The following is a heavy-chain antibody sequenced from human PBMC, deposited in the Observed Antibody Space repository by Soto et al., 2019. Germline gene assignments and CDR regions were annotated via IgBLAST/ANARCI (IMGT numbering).Heavy chain of an antibody. CDR1: GYSISSGGYY. CDR3: ASEERSGYYVDDY. V-gene: IGHV4-31*03. J-gene: IGHJ4*02. Sequence: SETLSLTCTVSGYSISSGGYYWSWIRQFPGRGLEWIGYIFYDGRTGYNPSLKSRISISVDSSKNQFSLRLSSVTAADTAVYFCASEERSGYYVDDYWGQGTLVTVPS. CDR2: IFYDGRT. D-gene: IGHD3-3*01.